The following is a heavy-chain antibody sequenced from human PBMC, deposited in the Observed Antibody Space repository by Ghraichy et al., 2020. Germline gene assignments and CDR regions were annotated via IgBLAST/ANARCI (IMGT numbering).Heavy chain of an antibody. D-gene: IGHD3-22*01. CDR3: AKYVGRITYYYDSSGSDAFDI. CDR1: GFTFSSYA. CDR2: ISGSGGST. V-gene: IGHV3-23*01. Sequence: GGSLRLSCAASGFTFSSYAMSWVRQAPGKGLEWVSAISGSGGSTYYADSVKGRFTISRDNSKNTLYLQMNSLRAEDTAVYYCAKYVGRITYYYDSSGSDAFDIWRQGRMAT. J-gene: IGHJ3*02.